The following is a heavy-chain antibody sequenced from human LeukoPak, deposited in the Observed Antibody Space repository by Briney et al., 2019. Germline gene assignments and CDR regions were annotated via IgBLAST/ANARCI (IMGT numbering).Heavy chain of an antibody. Sequence: ASVKVSCRASGYTFTDHYMHWVRQAPGQGLKWMGWINPNSGGTNYAQKFQGRVTMTRDTSISTAYMELSRLRSDDTAVYYCARGLEGFYYYYGMDVWGQGTTVTVSS. J-gene: IGHJ6*02. CDR2: INPNSGGT. CDR3: ARGLEGFYYYYGMDV. CDR1: GYTFTDHY. D-gene: IGHD3-3*01. V-gene: IGHV1-2*02.